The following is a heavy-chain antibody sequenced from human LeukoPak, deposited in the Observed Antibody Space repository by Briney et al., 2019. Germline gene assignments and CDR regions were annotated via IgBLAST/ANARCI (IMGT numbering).Heavy chain of an antibody. Sequence: SETLSLTCTVSGGSITSYYWSWIRQPPAKGLEWIGYIYYSGSANYNPSLKSRVTTSIETSKNQLSLNLKSVTAADTAVYYCARDRDVDDFDSWGHGTLVTVSS. CDR3: ARDRDVDDFDS. CDR2: IYYSGSA. D-gene: IGHD2-15*01. J-gene: IGHJ4*01. V-gene: IGHV4-59*12. CDR1: GGSITSYY.